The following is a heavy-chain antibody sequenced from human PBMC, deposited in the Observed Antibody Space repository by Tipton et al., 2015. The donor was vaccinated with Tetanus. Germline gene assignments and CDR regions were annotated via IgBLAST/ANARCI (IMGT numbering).Heavy chain of an antibody. D-gene: IGHD2-15*01. V-gene: IGHV3-30*18. CDR2: IPFDGRNE. CDR1: GFIFSTYG. J-gene: IGHJ4*02. Sequence: SLRLSCAASGFIFSTYGMHWVRQAPGKGLEWVAVIPFDGRNERYADSVKGRFIISRDNSKNTLYLQMNSLRPEDTAVYYCAKEFQRARIRFFDSWGQGTQVTASS. CDR3: AKEFQRARIRFFDS.